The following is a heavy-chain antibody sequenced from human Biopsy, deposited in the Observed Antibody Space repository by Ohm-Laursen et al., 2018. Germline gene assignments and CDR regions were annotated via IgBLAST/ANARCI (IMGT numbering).Heavy chain of an antibody. V-gene: IGHV1-69*13. CDR1: GGTFINYA. Sequence: SVKVSCKASGGTFINYAIICVRQAPGQGLEWMGGIIPMFGTANYAQMFQGRVTISADESTSTSYMELSSLTTEDTAIYYCARGPHSGSHSCFDYWGRGTLVTVSS. D-gene: IGHD1-26*01. CDR2: IIPMFGTA. J-gene: IGHJ4*02. CDR3: ARGPHSGSHSCFDY.